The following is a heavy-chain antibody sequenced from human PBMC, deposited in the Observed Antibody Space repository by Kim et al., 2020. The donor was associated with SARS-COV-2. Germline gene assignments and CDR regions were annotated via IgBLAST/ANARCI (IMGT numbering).Heavy chain of an antibody. CDR2: IYPGDSDT. D-gene: IGHD3-22*01. V-gene: IGHV5-51*01. J-gene: IGHJ4*02. CDR1: GYSFTSYW. Sequence: GESLKISCKGSGYSFTSYWIGWVRQMPGKGLEWMGIIYPGDSDTRYSPSFQGQVTISADKSISTAYLQWSSLKASDTAMYYCARLNRLGNYDSSGYYEDYWGQGTLVTVSS. CDR3: ARLNRLGNYDSSGYYEDY.